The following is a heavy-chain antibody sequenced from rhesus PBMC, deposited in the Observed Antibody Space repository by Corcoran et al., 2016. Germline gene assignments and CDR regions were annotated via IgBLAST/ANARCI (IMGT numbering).Heavy chain of an antibody. CDR3: ARIAAAGVY. V-gene: IGHV4-127*01. D-gene: IGHD6-31*01. J-gene: IGHJ4*01. Sequence: QVQLQESGPGLVKPSETLSLTCAVSGYSISRGYGWGWCCQPPGKGLEWIGQIYGGSGSTYYNPSLKSRVTVSKDTSKNQFSLKLSSVTAADTAVYYCARIAAAGVYWGQGVLVTVSS. CDR2: IYGGSGST. CDR1: GYSISRGYG.